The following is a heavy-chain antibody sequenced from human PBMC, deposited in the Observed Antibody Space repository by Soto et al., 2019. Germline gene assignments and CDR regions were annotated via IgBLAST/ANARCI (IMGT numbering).Heavy chain of an antibody. D-gene: IGHD2-15*01. Sequence: GGSLRRSCAASGFTFDYYAMHCVRQARGKVLESVSGISWNSGSIGYADSVKGRFTISRDNSKNSLYLQMNSLRAEDTTVYYCARGRVVVAAGDWYFDIWGRCTMVTVSS. CDR3: ARGRVVVAAGDWYFDI. J-gene: IGHJ2*01. CDR1: GFTFDYYA. CDR2: ISWNSGSI. V-gene: IGHV3-9*01.